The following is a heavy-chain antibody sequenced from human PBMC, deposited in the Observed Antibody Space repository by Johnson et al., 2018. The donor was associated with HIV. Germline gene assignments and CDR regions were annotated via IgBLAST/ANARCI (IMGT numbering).Heavy chain of an antibody. V-gene: IGHV3-66*01. Sequence: VQLVESGGGLVQSGGSLRLSCGASGFSVSNNYMNWVRQAPGKGLEWVSVLYSGGTTYYADSVRGRFTISRDNSKNTLYLQMRSLTVEDTAMYSCASLSSSGAFDIWGQGTMVTVSS. CDR3: ASLSSSGAFDI. J-gene: IGHJ3*02. CDR1: GFSVSNNY. D-gene: IGHD6-6*01. CDR2: LYSGGTT.